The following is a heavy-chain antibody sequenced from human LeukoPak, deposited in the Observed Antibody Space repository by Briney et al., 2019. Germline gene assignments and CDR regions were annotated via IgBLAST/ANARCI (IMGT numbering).Heavy chain of an antibody. CDR3: ARDSIVVVPAATYHAFDI. D-gene: IGHD2-2*01. CDR2: IIPIFGTA. Sequence: ASVKVSCKASGYTFTSYAISWVRQAPGQGLEWMGGIIPIFGTANYAQKFQGRVTITADESTSTAYMELSSLRSEDTAVYYCARDSIVVVPAATYHAFDIWGQGTMVTVSS. J-gene: IGHJ3*02. CDR1: GYTFTSYA. V-gene: IGHV1-69*13.